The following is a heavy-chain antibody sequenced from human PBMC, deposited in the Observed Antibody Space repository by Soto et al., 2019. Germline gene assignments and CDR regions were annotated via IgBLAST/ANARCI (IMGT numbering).Heavy chain of an antibody. CDR1: GGSVNGYY. CDR2: INHTGGT. Sequence: SETLSLTCAVYGGSVNGYYWNWIRQPPGKGLDWIGEINHTGGTHYNPSLKSRVTMSVDTSKNQFSLRLSSVTAADTAEYHCARVVRFCSSPSCRGRNWFDPWGQGTRVTVSS. CDR3: ARVVRFCSSPSCRGRNWFDP. J-gene: IGHJ5*02. V-gene: IGHV4-34*10. D-gene: IGHD2-2*01.